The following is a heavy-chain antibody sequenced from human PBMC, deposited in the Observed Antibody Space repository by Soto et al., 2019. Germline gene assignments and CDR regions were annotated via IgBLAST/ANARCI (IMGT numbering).Heavy chain of an antibody. Sequence: SETLSLTCTVSGDSISRNYWTWIRQPPGKGLEWIGFIYYTGNTKYNASLKSRVTISVDTSKNLFSLKLKSVTAADTAVYYCARRIIALEIFDYWGQGTVVTVSS. V-gene: IGHV4-59*08. CDR1: GDSISRNY. CDR2: IYYTGNT. CDR3: ARRIIALEIFDY. J-gene: IGHJ4*02. D-gene: IGHD3-10*01.